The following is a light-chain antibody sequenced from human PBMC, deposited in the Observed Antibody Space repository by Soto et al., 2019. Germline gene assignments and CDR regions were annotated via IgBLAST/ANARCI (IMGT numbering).Light chain of an antibody. CDR2: GAS. CDR3: QRDNYWPIT. Sequence: EVVMAQYPATVSVSPGARVILSFMSSQSVADNLAWFQQMPGQGPRLLIYGASTRATGIPARFSGSGSETGFTLTVNSLRSEGSAVYDYQRDNYWPITFGQGTRLEIK. V-gene: IGKV3-15*01. CDR1: QSVADN. J-gene: IGKJ5*01.